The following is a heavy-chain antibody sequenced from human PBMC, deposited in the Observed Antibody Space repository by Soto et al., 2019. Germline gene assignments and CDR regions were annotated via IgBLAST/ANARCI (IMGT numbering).Heavy chain of an antibody. Sequence: ASVKVSCKASGGTFSSYAISWVRQAPGQGLEWMGGIIPIFGTANYAQKFQGRVTITADESTSTAYMELSSLRSEDTAVYYCARDRSGGSCYDYWGQGTLVTVSS. V-gene: IGHV1-69*13. CDR3: ARDRSGGSCYDY. CDR1: GGTFSSYA. D-gene: IGHD2-15*01. J-gene: IGHJ4*02. CDR2: IIPIFGTA.